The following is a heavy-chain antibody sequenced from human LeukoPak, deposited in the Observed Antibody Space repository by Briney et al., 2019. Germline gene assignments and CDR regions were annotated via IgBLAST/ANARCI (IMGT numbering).Heavy chain of an antibody. CDR3: AREAPLLWFGELLSTHYYYYMDV. V-gene: IGHV4-59*01. D-gene: IGHD3-10*01. CDR2: IFYSGST. J-gene: IGHJ6*03. CDR1: GDSISSYY. Sequence: PSETLSLTCTVSGDSISSYYWSWIRQPPGKGLEWIGYIFYSGSTNYNPSLKSRVMISVDTSKNQFSLKLSSVTAADTAVYYCAREAPLLWFGELLSTHYYYYMDVWGKGATVTISS.